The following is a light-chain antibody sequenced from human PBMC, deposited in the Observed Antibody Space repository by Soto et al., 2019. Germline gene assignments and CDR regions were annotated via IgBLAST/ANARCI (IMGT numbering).Light chain of an antibody. J-gene: IGKJ1*01. CDR3: QQYNNWPQT. Sequence: EIVMTHSPATLSVSPGERATLSCRASQSVSSNLAWYQQKPGQAPRLLIYGASTRATGIPARFSGSGSGTEFTRTISGLQSEDFAVYYCQQYNNWPQTFGQGTKLDIK. CDR2: GAS. CDR1: QSVSSN. V-gene: IGKV3-15*01.